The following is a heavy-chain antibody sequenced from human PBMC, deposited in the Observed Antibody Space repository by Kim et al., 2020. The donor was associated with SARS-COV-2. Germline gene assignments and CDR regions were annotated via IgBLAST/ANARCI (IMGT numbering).Heavy chain of an antibody. D-gene: IGHD3-10*01. Sequence: DSVKGRFTISRENAKNSLYLQMNSLRAEDTAVYHWARRGYYGSGTYNWFDPWGQGTLVTVSS. J-gene: IGHJ5*02. V-gene: IGHV3-48*01. CDR3: ARRGYYGSGTYNWFDP.